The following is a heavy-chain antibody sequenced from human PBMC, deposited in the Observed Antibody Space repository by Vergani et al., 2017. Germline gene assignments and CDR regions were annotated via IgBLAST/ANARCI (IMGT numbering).Heavy chain of an antibody. CDR3: ARDGDIVVVPAASRYMDV. Sequence: QVQLVESGGGVVQPGRSLRLSCAASGFTFSSYGMHWVRQAPGKGLEWVAVIWYDGSNKYYADSVKGRFTISRDNSKNTLYLQMNSLRAEDTAVYYCARDGDIVVVPAASRYMDVWGKXP. CDR1: GFTFSSYG. CDR2: IWYDGSNK. J-gene: IGHJ6*03. D-gene: IGHD2-2*01. V-gene: IGHV3-33*01.